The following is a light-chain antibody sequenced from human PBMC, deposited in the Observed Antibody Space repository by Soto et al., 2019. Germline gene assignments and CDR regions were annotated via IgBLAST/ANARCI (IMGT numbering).Light chain of an antibody. CDR1: QGISSY. CDR3: QQLLSYPIT. V-gene: IGKV1-9*01. CDR2: AAS. Sequence: DIQLTQSPSFLSASLVYRFTITCLASQGISSYLAWYQQKPGKAPKLLIYAASTLQSGVPLRFSGSGSGTSFTLTISSLQPEDFATYYCQQLLSYPITFGQGTRLEIK. J-gene: IGKJ5*01.